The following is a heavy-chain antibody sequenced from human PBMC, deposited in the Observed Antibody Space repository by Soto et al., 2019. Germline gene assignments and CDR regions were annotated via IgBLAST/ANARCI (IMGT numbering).Heavy chain of an antibody. CDR3: TRANYGSGSNYYYGLDV. Sequence: SETLSLTCTVSGGSISSYYWGWIRRPPGKGLEWIGSIYNTGSTIYNPSLKSRVTISVDTSKNQFSLKLNSVTAADTAVYYCTRANYGSGSNYYYGLDVWGQGTTVTVSS. D-gene: IGHD3-10*01. CDR1: GGSISSYY. V-gene: IGHV4-59*01. J-gene: IGHJ6*02. CDR2: IYNTGST.